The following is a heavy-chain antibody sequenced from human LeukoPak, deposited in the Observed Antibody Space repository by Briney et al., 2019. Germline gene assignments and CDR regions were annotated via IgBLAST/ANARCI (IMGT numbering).Heavy chain of an antibody. CDR1: GYTFIDYY. V-gene: IGHV1-2*02. CDR3: ATEASVVNWGDP. D-gene: IGHD2-15*01. J-gene: IGHJ5*02. Sequence: GASVKASCKASGYTFIDYYINWVRQAPGQGLEWMGWINPNSGGTNYAQNFQGRVTMTRDTSITTTYMELSRLTPDDSAVYFCATEASVVNWGDPWGQGTLVTVSS. CDR2: INPNSGGT.